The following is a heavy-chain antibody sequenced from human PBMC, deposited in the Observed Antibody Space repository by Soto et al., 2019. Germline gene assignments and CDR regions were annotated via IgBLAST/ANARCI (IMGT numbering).Heavy chain of an antibody. CDR1: GLTFSSCW. CDR3: ARGPWRYPAGWFDP. D-gene: IGHD1-20*01. V-gene: IGHV3-74*01. J-gene: IGHJ5*02. Sequence: PGGSVRLSCTASGLTFSSCWMHWVRPAPGKGLVWVSRINSGGSTTSYADSVKGRFTISRDNAKNSLYLQMNSLRAEDTAVYYCARGPWRYPAGWFDPWGQGTLVTVSS. CDR2: INSGGSTT.